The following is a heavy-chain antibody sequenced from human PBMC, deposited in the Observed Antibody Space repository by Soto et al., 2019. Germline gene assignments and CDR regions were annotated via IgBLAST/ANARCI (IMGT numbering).Heavy chain of an antibody. CDR1: GFTFSSYA. Sequence: PGGSLRLSCSASGFTFSSYAMHWVRQAPGKGLEYVSAISSNGGSTYYADSVEGRFTISRDNSKNTLYLQMSSLRAEDTAVYYCVKSKASGYSFHTPYYYYGMDVWGQGTTVTVSS. CDR2: ISSNGGST. V-gene: IGHV3-64D*08. CDR3: VKSKASGYSFHTPYYYYGMDV. J-gene: IGHJ6*02. D-gene: IGHD3-3*01.